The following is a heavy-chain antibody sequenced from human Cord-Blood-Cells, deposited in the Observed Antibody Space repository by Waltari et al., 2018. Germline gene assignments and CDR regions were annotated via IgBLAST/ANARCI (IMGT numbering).Heavy chain of an antibody. CDR2: IHYSGST. CDR1: GGSISSSSYY. J-gene: IGHJ3*02. Sequence: QLQLQESGPGLVKPSETLSLTCTVSGGSISSSSYYWGWIRQPPGKGLEWIGSIHYSGSTYYNPSLKSRVTISVDTSKNQFSLKLSSVTAADTAVYYCARQRGWDAFDIWGQGTMVTVSS. D-gene: IGHD1-26*01. V-gene: IGHV4-39*07. CDR3: ARQRGWDAFDI.